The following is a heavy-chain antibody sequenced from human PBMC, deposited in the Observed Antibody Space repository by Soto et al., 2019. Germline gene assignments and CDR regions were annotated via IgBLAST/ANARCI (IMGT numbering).Heavy chain of an antibody. Sequence: GGSLRLSCAASGFTFDNYWRHWVRQDPGKGLLWVSRINSDGSSTSYADSVKGRFTISRDNAKNTLYLQMNSLRAEDTAVYYCARVYSTSWYSYDNWGQGTLVTVSS. V-gene: IGHV3-74*01. D-gene: IGHD6-13*01. CDR1: GFTFDNYW. CDR3: ARVYSTSWYSYDN. CDR2: INSDGSST. J-gene: IGHJ4*02.